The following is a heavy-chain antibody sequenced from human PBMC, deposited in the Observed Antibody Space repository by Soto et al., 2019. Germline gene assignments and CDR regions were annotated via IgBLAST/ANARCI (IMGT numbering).Heavy chain of an antibody. Sequence: QVQLQQWGAGLLKPSETLSLTCAVYGGSFSGYYWSWIRQPPGKGLEWIGEINHSGSTNYNPSLKSRVTISVDTSKNQFSLKLSSVTAADTAVYYCARVRSVYCCGGSCRPPFFDIWGQGTMVTVSS. CDR3: ARVRSVYCCGGSCRPPFFDI. CDR2: INHSGST. D-gene: IGHD2-15*01. CDR1: GGSFSGYY. J-gene: IGHJ3*02. V-gene: IGHV4-34*01.